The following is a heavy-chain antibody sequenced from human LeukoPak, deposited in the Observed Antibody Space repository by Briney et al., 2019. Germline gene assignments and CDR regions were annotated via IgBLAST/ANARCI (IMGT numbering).Heavy chain of an antibody. D-gene: IGHD4-17*01. V-gene: IGHV3-21*01. CDR1: GFTFSSYS. J-gene: IGHJ6*03. CDR2: ISSSSSYI. Sequence: GGSLRLSCAASGFTFSSYSMNWVRQAPGKGLEWVSSISSSSSYIYYADSVKGRFTISRDNAKNSLYLQMNSLRAEDTAVYYCARDNGDYGSGSTYYYYYYYMDVWGKGTTVTVSS. CDR3: ARDNGDYGSGSTYYYYYYYMDV.